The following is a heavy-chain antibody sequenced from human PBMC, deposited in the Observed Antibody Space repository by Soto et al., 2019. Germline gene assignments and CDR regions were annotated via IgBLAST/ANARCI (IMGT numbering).Heavy chain of an antibody. CDR3: AHRLGHGTNSGRSLFDS. CDR2: IYWDDDK. J-gene: IGHJ4*02. D-gene: IGHD7-27*01. V-gene: IGHV2-5*02. CDR1: GFSLSTSGVG. Sequence: QITLKESGPTLVKPTQTLTLTCTFSGFSLSTSGVGVGWIRQPPGKALEWLALIYWDDDKSYSPSLKSRLTVTKDTPKNQVVLTMTNLDPVDTATYFCAHRLGHGTNSGRSLFDSWGQGTLVTVSS.